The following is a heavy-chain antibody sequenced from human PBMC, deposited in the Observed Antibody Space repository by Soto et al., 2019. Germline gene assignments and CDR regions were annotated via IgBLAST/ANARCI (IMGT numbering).Heavy chain of an antibody. D-gene: IGHD4-17*01. CDR1: CGSISSDY. Sequence: PSETLPLTCTVSCGSISSDYWSWIRQPPGKGLEWIGYIYYSGSTNYNPSLKSRVTISVDTSKNQFSLKLSSVTAADTAVYYCARRYGASFDYWGQGTLVTVS. CDR3: ARRYGASFDY. J-gene: IGHJ4*02. V-gene: IGHV4-59*01. CDR2: IYYSGST.